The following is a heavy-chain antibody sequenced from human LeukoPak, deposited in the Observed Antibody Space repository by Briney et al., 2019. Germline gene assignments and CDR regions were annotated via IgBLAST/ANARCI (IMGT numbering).Heavy chain of an antibody. Sequence: PGGSLRLSCAASGFTFSSSSMSWVRQAPGKGPEWVSSFGDRSAYIYYADSVKGRFTISRDNAKNSLYLQMDGLRVDDTAVYYCTASVGEMALDYWGQGTLVTVSS. CDR3: TASVGEMALDY. D-gene: IGHD3-16*01. CDR1: GFTFSSSS. V-gene: IGHV3-21*01. J-gene: IGHJ4*02. CDR2: FGDRSAYI.